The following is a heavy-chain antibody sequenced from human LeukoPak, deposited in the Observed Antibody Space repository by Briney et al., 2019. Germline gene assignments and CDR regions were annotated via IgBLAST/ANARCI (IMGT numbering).Heavy chain of an antibody. D-gene: IGHD2-15*01. V-gene: IGHV4-39*07. J-gene: IGHJ5*02. CDR1: GGSISSSSYY. CDR2: IYYSGST. Sequence: PSETLSLTCTVSGGSISSSSYYWGWIRPPSGKGLVWIGSIYYSGSTYYNPALKSRVTISVDTSKNQFSLKLSSVTAADTAVYYCARVSYCSGGSCYRVSWFDPWGQGTLVTVSS. CDR3: ARVSYCSGGSCYRVSWFDP.